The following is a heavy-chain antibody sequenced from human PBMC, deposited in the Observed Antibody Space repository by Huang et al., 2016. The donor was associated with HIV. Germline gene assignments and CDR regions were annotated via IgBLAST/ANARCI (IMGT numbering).Heavy chain of an antibody. CDR2: VNDSGAT. Sequence: QMQLQQRGAGLLKPSETLSLTCGVSGGSFTGNYLTWIRQAPGKGLEWIGEVNDSGATNYKPSLKGRVTISVDKSNRELSLNLRSVTAADTAVYYCARQWTILEWLLGLDVWGQGTTVIVSS. D-gene: IGHD3-3*01. V-gene: IGHV4-34*02. CDR1: GGSFTGNY. J-gene: IGHJ6*02. CDR3: ARQWTILEWLLGLDV.